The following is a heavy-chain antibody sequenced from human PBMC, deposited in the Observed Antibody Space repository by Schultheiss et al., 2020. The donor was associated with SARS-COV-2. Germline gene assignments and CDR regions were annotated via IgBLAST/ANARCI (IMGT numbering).Heavy chain of an antibody. Sequence: SETLSLTCTVSGGSISSGDYYWSWIRQPPGKGLEWIGYIYYSGSTNYNPSLKSRVTISVDTSKNQFSLKLSSVTAADTAVYYCARDRGYSSSWYPTHYGMDVWGQGTTVTVSS. CDR3: ARDRGYSSSWYPTHYGMDV. J-gene: IGHJ6*02. CDR1: GGSISSGDYY. D-gene: IGHD6-13*01. V-gene: IGHV4-61*08. CDR2: IYYSGST.